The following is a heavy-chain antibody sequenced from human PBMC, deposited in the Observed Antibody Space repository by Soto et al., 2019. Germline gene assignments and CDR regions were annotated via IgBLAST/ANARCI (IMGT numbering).Heavy chain of an antibody. J-gene: IGHJ4*02. V-gene: IGHV3-48*01. CDR3: ARDGRYCSSTSCYLGY. CDR2: ISSSSTI. Sequence: GGSLRLSCAASGFTFSSYSMNWVRQAPGKGLEWVSYISSSSTIYYADSVKGRFTISRDNAKNSLYLQMNSLRAEDTAVYYCARDGRYCSSTSCYLGYWGQGTLVTVSS. D-gene: IGHD2-2*01. CDR1: GFTFSSYS.